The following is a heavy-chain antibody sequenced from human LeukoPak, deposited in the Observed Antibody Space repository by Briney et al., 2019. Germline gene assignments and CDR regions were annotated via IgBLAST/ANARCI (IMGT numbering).Heavy chain of an antibody. CDR2: ISGSGGST. Sequence: GSLRLSCAASGFTFSSYAMSWVRQAPGKGLEWVSAISGSGGSTYYADSVKGRFTISRDNSKNTLYLQMNSLKTEDTAVYYCTASRGVTSFLFWGQGTLVTVSS. CDR3: TASRGVTSFLF. CDR1: GFTFSSYA. J-gene: IGHJ4*02. V-gene: IGHV3-23*01. D-gene: IGHD3-10*01.